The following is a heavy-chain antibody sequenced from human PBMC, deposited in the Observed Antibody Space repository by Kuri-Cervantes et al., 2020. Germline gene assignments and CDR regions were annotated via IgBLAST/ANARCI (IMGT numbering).Heavy chain of an antibody. CDR1: GYTFTSYY. D-gene: IGHD2-2*01. J-gene: IGHJ4*02. Sequence: ASVKVSCKASGYTFTSYYMHWVRQAPGQGLEWMGIISPSGGSTSYAQKFQGRVTMTRDTSTSTVYMELSSLRSEDTAVYYCTTIIIYCSSTSCYPFDYWGQGTLVTVSS. CDR3: TTIIIYCSSTSCYPFDY. V-gene: IGHV1-46*01. CDR2: ISPSGGST.